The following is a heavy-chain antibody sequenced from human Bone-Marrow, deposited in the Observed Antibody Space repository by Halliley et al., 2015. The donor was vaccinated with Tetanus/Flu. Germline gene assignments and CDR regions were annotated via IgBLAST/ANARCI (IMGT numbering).Heavy chain of an antibody. CDR3: AKGRSVDIAIVGVY. Sequence: VSTIYGSGGRTIYADSVKGRFTVSRDNSKNTLYLQLNSLRAEDTAVYYCAKGRSVDIAIVGVYWGQGTLVTVSS. CDR2: IYGSGGRT. J-gene: IGHJ4*02. D-gene: IGHD5-18*01. V-gene: IGHV3-23*01.